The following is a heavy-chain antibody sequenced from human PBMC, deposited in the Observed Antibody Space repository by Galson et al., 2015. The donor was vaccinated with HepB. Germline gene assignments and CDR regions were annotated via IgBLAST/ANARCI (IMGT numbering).Heavy chain of an antibody. Sequence: SLRLSCAASGFTFSNYGMHWVRQGPGKGLEWVAFIRYDGSDKYYADSVKGRFTISKDNPKNTLYLQMNSLRTEDTALYYCAKGSAFSFDYWGQGAPVTVSS. D-gene: IGHD2-15*01. CDR3: AKGSAFSFDY. J-gene: IGHJ4*02. CDR2: IRYDGSDK. CDR1: GFTFSNYG. V-gene: IGHV3-30*02.